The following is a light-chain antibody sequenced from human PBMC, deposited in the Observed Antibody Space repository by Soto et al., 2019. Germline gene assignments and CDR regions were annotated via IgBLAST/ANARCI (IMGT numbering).Light chain of an antibody. CDR2: EVS. V-gene: IGLV2-8*01. Sequence: QSALTQPASVSGSPGQSITISCTGTSSDVGGYNYVSWYQQYPGKAPKIMIYEVSKRPSGVPDRFSGSKSGNTASLTVSGLQAEDEADYYCGSYADSNNYVFGTGTKVTVL. J-gene: IGLJ1*01. CDR1: SSDVGGYNY. CDR3: GSYADSNNYV.